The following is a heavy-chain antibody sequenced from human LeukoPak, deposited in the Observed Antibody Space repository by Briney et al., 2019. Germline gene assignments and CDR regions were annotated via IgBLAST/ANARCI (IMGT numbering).Heavy chain of an antibody. CDR2: IRWNSGSI. CDR3: AKDLDGSWGAFDI. Sequence: GRSLRLSCAASGFTFDDYAMHWVRQAPGKGLEWVSGIRWNSGSIGYADSVKGRFTISRDNAKNSLYLQMNSLRAEDTALYYCAKDLDGSWGAFDIWGQGTMVTVSS. CDR1: GFTFDDYA. D-gene: IGHD3-10*01. V-gene: IGHV3-9*01. J-gene: IGHJ3*02.